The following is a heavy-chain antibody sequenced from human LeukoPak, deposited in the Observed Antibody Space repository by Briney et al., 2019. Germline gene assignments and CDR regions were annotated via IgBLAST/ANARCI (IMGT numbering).Heavy chain of an antibody. J-gene: IGHJ4*02. Sequence: GGSLRLSCTASGFTFSRYALHWVRQAPGKGLEWVAVISYDGSNKYYADSVRGRFTVSRDTSTNTVYLQMNSLRPEDTAVYYCARETPYSGYDFWRLGSYFDYWGQGTLVTVSS. V-gene: IGHV3-30*04. CDR1: GFTFSRYA. CDR2: ISYDGSNK. D-gene: IGHD5-12*01. CDR3: ARETPYSGYDFWRLGSYFDY.